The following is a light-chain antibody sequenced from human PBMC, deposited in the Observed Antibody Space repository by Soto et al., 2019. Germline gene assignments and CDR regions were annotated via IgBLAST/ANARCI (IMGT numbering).Light chain of an antibody. CDR3: QHYKSYPLT. CDR1: QDIGNS. V-gene: IGKV1-16*01. J-gene: IGKJ4*01. CDR2: RAV. Sequence: DIQMTQSPSSLSASVGDRVSITCRASQDIGNSLAWLQQKPGKAPKSLIYRAVSLQSGVPSRFSGRISGTEFTLTISSLQPKDFATYFCQHYKSYPLTFGGGTKVGIK.